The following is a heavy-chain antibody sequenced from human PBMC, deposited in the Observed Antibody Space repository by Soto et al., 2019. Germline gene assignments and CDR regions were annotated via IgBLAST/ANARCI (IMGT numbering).Heavy chain of an antibody. D-gene: IGHD6-13*01. Sequence: NPSETLSLTCTVSGGSISSYYWSWIRQPPGKGLEWIGYIYYSGSTNYNPSLKSRVTISVDTSKNQFSLKLSSVTAADTAVYYCARDRLWIAAAGTYYYGTDVWGQGTTVTVSS. CDR1: GGSISSYY. CDR2: IYYSGST. J-gene: IGHJ6*02. CDR3: ARDRLWIAAAGTYYYGTDV. V-gene: IGHV4-59*01.